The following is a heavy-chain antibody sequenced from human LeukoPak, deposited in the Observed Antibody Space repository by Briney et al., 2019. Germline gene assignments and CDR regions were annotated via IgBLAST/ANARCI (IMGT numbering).Heavy chain of an antibody. CDR2: IYYSGST. CDR3: ARVGSSGWTYYFDY. CDR1: GYSISSGYY. J-gene: IGHJ4*02. V-gene: IGHV4-61*01. D-gene: IGHD6-19*01. Sequence: SETLSLTCTVSGYSISSGYYWGWIRQPPGKGLEWIGYIYYSGSTNYNPSLKSRVTISVDTSKNQFSLKLSSVTAADTAVYYCARVGSSGWTYYFDYWGQGTLVTVSS.